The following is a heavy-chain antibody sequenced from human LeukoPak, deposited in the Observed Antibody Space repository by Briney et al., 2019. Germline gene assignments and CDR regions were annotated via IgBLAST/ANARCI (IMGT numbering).Heavy chain of an antibody. Sequence: WFRQATGKGLEWVGLTKIKTDDGTPDYAALVKGRFTISRDDSKNTVYLEMNSLETEDTAVYYCISGGGTADYWGQGTLVSVSS. D-gene: IGHD1-1*01. CDR3: ISGGGTADY. J-gene: IGHJ4*02. CDR2: TKIKTDDGTP. V-gene: IGHV3-15*01.